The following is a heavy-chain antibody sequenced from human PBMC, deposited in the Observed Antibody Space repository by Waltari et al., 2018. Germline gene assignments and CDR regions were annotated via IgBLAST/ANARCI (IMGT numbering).Heavy chain of an antibody. V-gene: IGHV1-69*08. D-gene: IGHD3-22*01. J-gene: IGHJ4*02. CDR1: GGTFSSYT. CDR3: ARDALPYDSSGYYYVY. Sequence: QVQLVQSGAEVKKPGSSVTVSCKASGGTFSSYTIIWVRQAPGQGLEWMGRIIPILGIANYAQKFQGRVTITADKSTSTAYMELSSLRSEDTAVYYCARDALPYDSSGYYYVYWGQGTLVTVSS. CDR2: IIPILGIA.